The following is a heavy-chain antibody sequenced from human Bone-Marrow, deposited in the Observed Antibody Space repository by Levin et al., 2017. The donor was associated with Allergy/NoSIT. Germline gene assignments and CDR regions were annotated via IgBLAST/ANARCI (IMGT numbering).Heavy chain of an antibody. CDR2: ISYDGSNK. CDR1: GFTFSSYA. CDR3: ARGKQWLVRNYFDY. V-gene: IGHV3-30-3*01. J-gene: IGHJ4*02. Sequence: GGSLRLSCAASGFTFSSYAMHWVRQAPGKGLEWVAVISYDGSNKYYADSVKGRFTISRDNSKNTLYLQMNSLRAEDTAVYYCARGKQWLVRNYFDYWGQGTLVTVSS. D-gene: IGHD6-19*01.